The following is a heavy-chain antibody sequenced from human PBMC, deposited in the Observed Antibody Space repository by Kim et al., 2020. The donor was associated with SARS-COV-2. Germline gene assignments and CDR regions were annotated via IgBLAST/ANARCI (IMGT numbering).Heavy chain of an antibody. V-gene: IGHV3-48*02. CDR3: ARFTVTTVGYYGMDV. Sequence: DSVKGRFTISRDNAKNSLYLQMNSLRDEDTAVYYCARFTVTTVGYYGMDVWGQGTTVTVSS. J-gene: IGHJ6*02. D-gene: IGHD4-17*01.